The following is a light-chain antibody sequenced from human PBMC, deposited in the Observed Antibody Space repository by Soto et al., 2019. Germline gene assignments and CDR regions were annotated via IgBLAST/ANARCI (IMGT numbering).Light chain of an antibody. CDR2: GAS. V-gene: IGKV3-15*01. CDR3: QQYNNWPPRGT. CDR1: HSVSSN. J-gene: IGKJ1*01. Sequence: IVMTQSPATLSVSPGERATLSCRASHSVSSNLAWYQQKPGQAPRLLIYGASTRATGVPARFSGSGSGTEFTLTISSLQSEEFAVYYCQQYNNWPPRGTFGQGTKVEIK.